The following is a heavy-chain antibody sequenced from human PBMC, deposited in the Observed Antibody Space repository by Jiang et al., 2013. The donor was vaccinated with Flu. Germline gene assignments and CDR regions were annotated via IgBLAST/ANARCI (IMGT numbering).Heavy chain of an antibody. CDR1: GYTFTSYA. Sequence: CKASGYTFTSYAMNWVRQAPGQGLEWMGWINTNTGNPTYAQGFTGRFVFSLDTSVSTAYLQISSLKAEDTAVYYCARDPSWYSAAAGTGRDYWGQGTLVTVSS. J-gene: IGHJ4*02. V-gene: IGHV7-4-1*02. D-gene: IGHD6-13*01. CDR3: ARDPSWYSAAAGTGRDY. CDR2: INTNTGNP.